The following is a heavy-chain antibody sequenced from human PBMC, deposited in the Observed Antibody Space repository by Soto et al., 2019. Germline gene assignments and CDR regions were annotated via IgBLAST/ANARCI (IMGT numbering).Heavy chain of an antibody. CDR1: GGTFSSYA. CDR2: IIPIFGTA. V-gene: IGHV1-69*13. J-gene: IGHJ5*02. Sequence: GASVKVSFKASGGTFSSYAISWLRHAPGQGLEWMGGIIPIFGTANYAQKFQGRVTITADESTSTAYMELSSLRSEDTAVYYCARGRSYDSSGWYHWFDPWGQGTLVTVSS. CDR3: ARGRSYDSSGWYHWFDP. D-gene: IGHD6-19*01.